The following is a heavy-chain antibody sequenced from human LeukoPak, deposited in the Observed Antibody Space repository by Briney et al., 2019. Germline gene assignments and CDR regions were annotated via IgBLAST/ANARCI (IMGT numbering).Heavy chain of an antibody. D-gene: IGHD5/OR15-5a*01. CDR3: ARDPPLVSGPVYYYYYMDV. Sequence: GGSLRLSCAASGFTFSSYWMSWVRQAPGKGLEWVANIKQDGSEKYYVDSVKGRFTISRDNAKNSLYLQMSSLRAEDTAVYYCARDPPLVSGPVYYYYYMDVWGKGTTVTVSS. J-gene: IGHJ6*03. CDR1: GFTFSSYW. CDR2: IKQDGSEK. V-gene: IGHV3-7*01.